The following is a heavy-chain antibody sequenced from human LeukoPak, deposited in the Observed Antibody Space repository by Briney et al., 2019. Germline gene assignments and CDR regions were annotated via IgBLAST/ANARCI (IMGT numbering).Heavy chain of an antibody. Sequence: GASVKVSCKASGYTFTGYYIHWVRPAPGQGLEWMGWINPNSGGTNYAQKFQGRVTMTRDRSINTAYMDLRSLTYDDTAVYYCARDKPAEAALDFWGQGTLVTVSS. J-gene: IGHJ4*02. CDR2: INPNSGGT. V-gene: IGHV1-2*02. CDR1: GYTFTGYY. CDR3: ARDKPAEAALDF.